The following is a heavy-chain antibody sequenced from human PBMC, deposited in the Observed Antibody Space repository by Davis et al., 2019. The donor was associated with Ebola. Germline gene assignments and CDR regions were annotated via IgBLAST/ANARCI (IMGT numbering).Heavy chain of an antibody. CDR2: INPSIGNT. J-gene: IGHJ4*02. CDR1: GYTFTDYL. CDR3: ASGEFVDF. V-gene: IGHV1-46*01. D-gene: IGHD7-27*01. Sequence: ASVKVSCKASGYTFTDYLLHWVRQAPGQGLEWMGLINPSIGNTSLAQKYQGRVTLTRDTSTRTVHMDLSGLKSDDTAIYYCASGEFVDFWGQGTLVTVSS.